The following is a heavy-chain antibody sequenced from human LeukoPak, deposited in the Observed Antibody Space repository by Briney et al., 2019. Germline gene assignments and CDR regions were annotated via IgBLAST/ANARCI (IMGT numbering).Heavy chain of an antibody. V-gene: IGHV4-39*07. CDR3: ARRPYYYYYMDV. Sequence: SETLSLTCTVSGGSISSSSYYWGWIRQPPGKGLEWIGGIYYSGSTYYNPSLKSRVTISVDTSKNQFSLKLSSVTAADTAVYYCARRPYYYYYMDVWGKGTTVTVSS. CDR1: GGSISSSSYY. CDR2: IYYSGST. J-gene: IGHJ6*03.